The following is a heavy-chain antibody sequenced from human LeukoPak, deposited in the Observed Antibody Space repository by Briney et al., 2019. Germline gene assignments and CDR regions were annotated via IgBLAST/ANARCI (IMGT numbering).Heavy chain of an antibody. CDR2: MNPNSGNT. CDR3: ARGTRTGGDGTAGTFDY. Sequence: RASVKVSCRASGYTFTSYDINWVRQATGQGLEWMGWMNPNSGNTGYAQKFQGRVTMTRNTSISTAYMELSSLRSEDTAVYYCARGTRTGGDGTAGTFDYWGQGTLVTVSS. D-gene: IGHD1-26*01. CDR1: GYTFTSYD. V-gene: IGHV1-8*01. J-gene: IGHJ4*02.